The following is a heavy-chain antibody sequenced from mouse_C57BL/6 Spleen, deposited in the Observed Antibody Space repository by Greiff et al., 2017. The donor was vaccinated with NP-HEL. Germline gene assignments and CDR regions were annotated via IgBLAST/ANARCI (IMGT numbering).Heavy chain of an antibody. V-gene: IGHV1-80*01. Sequence: VQGVESGAELVKPGASVKISCKASGYAFSSYWMNWVKQRPGKGLEWIGQIYPGDGDTNYNGKFKGKATLTADKSSSTAYMQLSSLTSEDSAVYFCARFYDGYYDYWGQGTTLTVSS. J-gene: IGHJ2*01. CDR3: ARFYDGYYDY. D-gene: IGHD2-3*01. CDR1: GYAFSSYW. CDR2: IYPGDGDT.